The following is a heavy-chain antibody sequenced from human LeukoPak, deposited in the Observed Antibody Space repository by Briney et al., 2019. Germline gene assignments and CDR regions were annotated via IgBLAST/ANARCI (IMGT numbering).Heavy chain of an antibody. V-gene: IGHV4-34*01. Sequence: SETLSLTCAVYGGSFSGYYWSWIRQPTGKGLEWIGEINHSGSTNYNPSLKSRVTISVDTSKNQFSLKLSSVTAADTAVYYCARGRRDNWFDPWGQGTLVTVSS. CDR3: ARGRRDNWFDP. J-gene: IGHJ5*02. CDR2: INHSGST. CDR1: GGSFSGYY.